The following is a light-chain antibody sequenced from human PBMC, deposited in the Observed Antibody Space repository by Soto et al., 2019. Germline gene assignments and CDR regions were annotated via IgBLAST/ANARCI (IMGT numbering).Light chain of an antibody. CDR3: QQYNSYPIT. CDR1: QSISSW. CDR2: DAS. V-gene: IGKV1-5*01. Sequence: DIQMTQSPSTLSASLGDRVTITCRASQSISSWLAWYQQKPGKAPKLLIYDASSLESGVPSRFSGSGSGTEFTLTISSLQPDDFATYYCQQYNSYPITFGQGTRLEI. J-gene: IGKJ5*01.